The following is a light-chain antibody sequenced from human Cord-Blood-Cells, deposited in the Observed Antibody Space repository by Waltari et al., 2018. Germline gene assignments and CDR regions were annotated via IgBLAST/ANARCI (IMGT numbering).Light chain of an antibody. J-gene: IGKJ3*01. CDR2: DAS. CDR1: QSVSSY. V-gene: IGKV3-11*01. Sequence: EIVLTQSPATLSLSPGERATLSCRASQSVSSYLAWYQQKPGQAPRLLIYDASNRATGIPARFSGSGSGTDFTLTNSSLEPEDFAVYYCQQRSNWSFTFGPGTKVDIK. CDR3: QQRSNWSFT.